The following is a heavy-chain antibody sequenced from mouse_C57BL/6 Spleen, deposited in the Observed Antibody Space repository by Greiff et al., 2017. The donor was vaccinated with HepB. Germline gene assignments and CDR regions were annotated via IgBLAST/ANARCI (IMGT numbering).Heavy chain of an antibody. CDR1: GYTFTDYY. D-gene: IGHD2-10*01. CDR2: INPNNGGT. CDR3: ERSPSLLVFAY. V-gene: IGHV1-22*01. Sequence: VQLQQSGPELVKPGASVKMSCKASGYTFTDYYMHWVKQSPGQSLEWIGYINPNNGGTSYNQKFKGKSTLTVNKASSTAYMELRSLTSEDSAVFYCERSPSLLVFAYWGKGTMVTVAA. J-gene: IGHJ3*01.